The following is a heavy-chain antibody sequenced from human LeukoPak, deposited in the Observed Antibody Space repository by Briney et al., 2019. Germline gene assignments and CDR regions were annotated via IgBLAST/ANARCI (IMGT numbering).Heavy chain of an antibody. CDR1: GGSIGSGSYY. Sequence: SETLSVTCTVSGGSIGSGSYYWSWIRQPAGKGLEWMGRIYTSGSTNYNPSLKSRVTISEDTSKNQFSLKLSSVTAADTAVYYCARDSPNGIAAAGSYYYYGMDVWGQGTTVTVSS. J-gene: IGHJ6*02. V-gene: IGHV4-61*02. CDR2: IYTSGST. CDR3: ARDSPNGIAAAGSYYYYGMDV. D-gene: IGHD6-13*01.